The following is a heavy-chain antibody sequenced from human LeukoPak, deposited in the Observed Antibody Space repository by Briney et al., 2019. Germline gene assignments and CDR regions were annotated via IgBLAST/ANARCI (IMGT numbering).Heavy chain of an antibody. CDR3: ARNDLEMATIGGGFDC. CDR2: IYYSGST. CDR1: GGSISSGDYY. D-gene: IGHD5-24*01. J-gene: IGHJ4*02. V-gene: IGHV4-30-4*02. Sequence: PSETLSLTCTVSGGSISSGDYYWSWIRQPPGKGLEWIGYIYYSGSTYYNPSLKSRVTISVDTSKDQFSLKLSSVTAADTAVYYCARNDLEMATIGGGFDCWGQGTLVTISS.